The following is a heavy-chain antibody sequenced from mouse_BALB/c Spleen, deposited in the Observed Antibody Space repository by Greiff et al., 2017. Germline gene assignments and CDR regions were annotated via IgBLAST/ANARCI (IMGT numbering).Heavy chain of an antibody. D-gene: IGHD1-2*01. V-gene: IGHV1-5*01. J-gene: IGHJ4*01. CDR2: IYPGNSDT. CDR1: GYSFTSYW. Sequence: LQQSGTVLARPGASVKMSCKASGYSFTSYWMHWVKQRPGQGLEWIGAIYPGNSDTSYNQKFKGKAKLTAVTSASTAYMELSSLTNEDSAVYYCTRERGYGYGGYAMDYWGQGTSVTVSS. CDR3: TRERGYGYGGYAMDY.